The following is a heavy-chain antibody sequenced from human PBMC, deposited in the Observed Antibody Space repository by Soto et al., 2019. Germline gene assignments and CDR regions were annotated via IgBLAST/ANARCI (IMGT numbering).Heavy chain of an antibody. CDR1: GFTFSNVW. CDR3: APLARKYGSGWYEFAD. J-gene: IGHJ4*02. D-gene: IGHD6-19*01. Sequence: EVQLVESGGGLVKPGGSLRLSCAASGFTFSNVWMNWVRQAPGKGLEWVGRIKSKTDGGTTDYAAPVKGRFTISRDDSTSTLYLQMNSLKTGDTVVYYCAPLARKYGSGWYEFADWGQGTVVTVSS. CDR2: IKSKTDGGTT. V-gene: IGHV3-15*07.